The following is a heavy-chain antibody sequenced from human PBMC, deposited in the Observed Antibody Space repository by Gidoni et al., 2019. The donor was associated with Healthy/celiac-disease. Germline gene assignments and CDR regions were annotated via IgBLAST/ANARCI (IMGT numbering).Heavy chain of an antibody. CDR3: ARARTFRYSGSYVGLDP. J-gene: IGHJ5*02. Sequence: QVQLVQSGAEVKKPGSSVKVSCNASGGTFSRYAISWVRQAPGQGLEWMGGIIPIFGTANYAQKFQGRVTITADKSTSTAYMELSSLRSEDTAVYYCARARTFRYSGSYVGLDPWGQGTLVTVSS. V-gene: IGHV1-69*06. CDR2: IIPIFGTA. D-gene: IGHD1-26*01. CDR1: GGTFSRYA.